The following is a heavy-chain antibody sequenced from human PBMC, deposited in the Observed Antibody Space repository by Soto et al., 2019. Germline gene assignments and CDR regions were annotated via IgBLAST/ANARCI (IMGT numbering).Heavy chain of an antibody. J-gene: IGHJ4*02. CDR3: ARKIHHSDTGPNFQYCFDT. CDR2: IDPSDSQT. CDR1: GYSFAGYW. V-gene: IGHV5-10-1*01. Sequence: GESLKISCKGSGYSFAGYWITWVRQKPGKGLEWMGRIDPSDSQTYYSPSFRGHVTISVTKSITTVFLQWSSLRASDTAMYYCARKIHHSDTGPNFQYCFDTWGQGTPVTVSS. D-gene: IGHD5-18*01.